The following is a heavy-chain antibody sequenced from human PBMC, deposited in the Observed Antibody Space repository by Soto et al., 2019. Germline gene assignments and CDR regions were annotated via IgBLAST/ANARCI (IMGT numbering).Heavy chain of an antibody. CDR3: AAYTTSSAY. J-gene: IGHJ4*02. CDR1: GDSVSSNSAA. V-gene: IGHV6-1*01. D-gene: IGHD6-6*01. Sequence: PSQTLSLTGVISGDSVSSNSAAWNWIRQSPSRGLEWLGRTYYRSTWNNDYAGSVKSRITINADTTNNQFSLHLNSVTPEDTAVYYCAAYTTSSAYWGQGALVTVSS. CDR2: TYYRSTWNN.